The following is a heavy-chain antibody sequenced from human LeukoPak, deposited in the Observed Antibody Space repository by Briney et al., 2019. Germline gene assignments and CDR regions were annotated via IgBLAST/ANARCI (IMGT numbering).Heavy chain of an antibody. CDR3: AKNEYTSVWSLYYFDC. CDR2: ISGGGGST. CDR1: GFTFSSYA. V-gene: IGHV3-23*01. Sequence: GGSLRLSCAASGFTFSSYAMSWVRQAPGKGLEWVSAISGGGGSTYYADSVKGRFTISRDNSKNTVYPQMDSVRAEDTAVYYCAKNEYTSVWSLYYFDCWGQGTLVTVSS. D-gene: IGHD6-19*01. J-gene: IGHJ4*02.